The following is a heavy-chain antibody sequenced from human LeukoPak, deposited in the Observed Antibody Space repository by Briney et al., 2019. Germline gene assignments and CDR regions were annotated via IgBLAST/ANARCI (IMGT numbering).Heavy chain of an antibody. Sequence: AGGSLRLSCAASGFTFSNYWMTWVRQAPGKGLEGVAHIKEDGGEKHYVDPVKGRFTISRDNAKNSLYLQMNSLRAEDTAMYYCVRDRGYCSGGTCYALWAYWGQGTLVTVSS. CDR1: GFTFSNYW. CDR2: IKEDGGEK. J-gene: IGHJ4*02. D-gene: IGHD2-15*01. CDR3: VRDRGYCSGGTCYALWAY. V-gene: IGHV3-7*01.